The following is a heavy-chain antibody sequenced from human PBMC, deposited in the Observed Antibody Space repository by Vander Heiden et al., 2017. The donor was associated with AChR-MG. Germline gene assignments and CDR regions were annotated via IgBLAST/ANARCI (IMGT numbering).Heavy chain of an antibody. CDR1: GVTFSSYS. J-gene: IGHJ3*02. CDR3: ARDRALQRWLQNGGDAFDI. V-gene: IGHV3-21*01. D-gene: IGHD5-12*01. CDR2: ISSSSSYI. Sequence: EVQLVESGGGLVKPGGSLRLHCAASGVTFSSYSMNWVRQAPGKGLEWVSSISSSSSYIYYADSVKGRFTISRDNAKNSLYLQMNSLRAEDTAVYYCARDRALQRWLQNGGDAFDIWGQGTMVTVSS.